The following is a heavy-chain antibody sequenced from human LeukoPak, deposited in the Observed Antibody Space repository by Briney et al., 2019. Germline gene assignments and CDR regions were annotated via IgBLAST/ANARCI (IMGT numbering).Heavy chain of an antibody. D-gene: IGHD6-19*01. J-gene: IGHJ6*02. Sequence: SETLSLTCTVSGGSISSYYWSWIRQPPGKGLEWIGEINHSGSTNYNPSLKSRVTISVDTSKNQFSLKLSSVTAADTAVYYCARDRAGQWLVPYYYGMDVWGQGTTVTVSS. CDR3: ARDRAGQWLVPYYYGMDV. V-gene: IGHV4-34*01. CDR2: INHSGST. CDR1: GGSISSYY.